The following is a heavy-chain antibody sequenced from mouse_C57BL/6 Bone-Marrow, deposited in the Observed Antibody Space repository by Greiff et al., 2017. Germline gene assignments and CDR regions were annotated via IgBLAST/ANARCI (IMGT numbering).Heavy chain of an antibody. CDR2: ISYSGST. V-gene: IGHV3-8*01. CDR1: GYSIPSDY. J-gene: IGHJ4*01. Sequence: EVKLMESGPGLAKPSQTLSLTCSVTGYSIPSDYWNWIRKFPGNKLEYMGYISYSGSTYYNPSLKSRISITRDTSKNQYYLQLNSVTTEDTATYYCTLRAFYYYGSTYAMDYWGQGTSVTVSS. CDR3: TLRAFYYYGSTYAMDY. D-gene: IGHD1-1*01.